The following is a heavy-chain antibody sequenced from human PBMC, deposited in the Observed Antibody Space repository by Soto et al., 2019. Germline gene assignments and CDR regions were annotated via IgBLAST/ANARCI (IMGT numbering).Heavy chain of an antibody. J-gene: IGHJ5*02. D-gene: IGHD2-2*01. V-gene: IGHV1-24*01. CDR3: ARTVRYCSSTSCYGKWFDP. Sequence: ASVKVSCKVSGYTLTELSMHWVRQAPGKGLEWMGGFDPEDGETIYAQKFQGRVTMTEDTSTDTAYMELSSLRSEDTAVYYCARTVRYCSSTSCYGKWFDPWGQGTLVTVSS. CDR2: FDPEDGET. CDR1: GYTLTELS.